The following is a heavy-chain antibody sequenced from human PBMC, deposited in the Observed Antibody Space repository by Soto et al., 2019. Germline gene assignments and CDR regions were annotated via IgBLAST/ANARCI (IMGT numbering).Heavy chain of an antibody. CDR1: GFTFTDAW. J-gene: IGHJ5*01. Sequence: EVQLVESGGGSVNPGGSVRLSCAASGFTFTDAWMNWVRQVPGEGLEWVGHVKSQIDGGPTDSAAALDGRVTISRDDSKNMVYLQMNRLRTDDTAVYYCATGSARFDFWGQGTLVTVSS. CDR2: VKSQIDGGPT. CDR3: ATGSARFDF. V-gene: IGHV3-15*01. D-gene: IGHD6-6*01.